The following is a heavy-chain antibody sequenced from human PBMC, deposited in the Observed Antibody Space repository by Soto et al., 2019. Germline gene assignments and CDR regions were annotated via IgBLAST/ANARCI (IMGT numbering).Heavy chain of an antibody. CDR1: GYTFTSYA. CDR2: INAGNGNT. Sequence: QVQHVQSGAEVKKPGASVKVSCKASGYTFTSYAIHWVRQAPGQRPEWVGWINAGNGNTKYSQKFQDRVTITRDTSASTAYMEVSGLRFEDTAVYYCARGSEPAYSSWYVNGDYWGQGTLVTVSS. D-gene: IGHD6-13*01. V-gene: IGHV1-3*01. J-gene: IGHJ4*02. CDR3: ARGSEPAYSSWYVNGDY.